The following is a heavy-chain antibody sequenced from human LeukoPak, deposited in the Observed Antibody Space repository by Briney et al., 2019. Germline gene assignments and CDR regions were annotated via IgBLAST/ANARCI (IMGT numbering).Heavy chain of an antibody. CDR1: GGTFSSYA. D-gene: IGHD3-22*01. CDR3: ARNKGRCYYDGSGYCTNPFDY. V-gene: IGHV1-69*13. Sequence: GASVKVSCKASGGTFSSYAISWVRQAPGQGLEWMGGIIPIFGTANYAQKFQGRVTITADESTSTAYMELSSLRSEDTAVYYCARNKGRCYYDGSGYCTNPFDYWGQGTLVTVSS. CDR2: IIPIFGTA. J-gene: IGHJ4*02.